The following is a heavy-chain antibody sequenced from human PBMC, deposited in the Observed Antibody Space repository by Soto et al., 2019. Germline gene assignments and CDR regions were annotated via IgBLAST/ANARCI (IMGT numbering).Heavy chain of an antibody. Sequence: SETLSLTSTVSGGSISDSDYYWGWIRQPPGKGLEWIGYMFYSGSPYSNPSLKSRVTISVDTPKNQFSLKLTSVTAADTAVYYCARVRRYYYYAMDVWGQGTTVTVSS. V-gene: IGHV4-30-4*01. CDR2: MFYSGSP. CDR1: GGSISDSDYY. J-gene: IGHJ6*02. CDR3: ARVRRYYYYAMDV.